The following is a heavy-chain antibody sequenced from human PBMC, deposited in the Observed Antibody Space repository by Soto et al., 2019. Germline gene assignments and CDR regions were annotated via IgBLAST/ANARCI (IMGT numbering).Heavy chain of an antibody. D-gene: IGHD4-17*01. J-gene: IGHJ5*02. CDR3: ARAKGLLTVTTAWFDP. V-gene: IGHV4-30-4*01. CDR2: IYYSGST. CDR1: GGSISSGDYY. Sequence: SETLSLTCTVSGGSISSGDYYWSWIRQPPEKGLEWIGYIYYSGSTYYKPSLKSRVTISGDTSKNQFSLKLSSVTAADTAVYYCARAKGLLTVTTAWFDPWGQGTLVTVSS.